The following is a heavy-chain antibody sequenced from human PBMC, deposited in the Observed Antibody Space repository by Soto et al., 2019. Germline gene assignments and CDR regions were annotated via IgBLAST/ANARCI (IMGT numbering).Heavy chain of an antibody. CDR2: IYSGGST. CDR3: ASSPDDYGDYDYYYYGMDV. Sequence: GGSLRLSCAASGFTVSSNYMSWVRQAPGKGLEWVSVIYSGGSTYYADSVKGRFTISRHNSKNTLYLQMNSLRAEATAVYYCASSPDDYGDYDYYYYGMDVWGQGTTVTVSS. J-gene: IGHJ6*02. V-gene: IGHV3-53*04. CDR1: GFTVSSNY. D-gene: IGHD4-17*01.